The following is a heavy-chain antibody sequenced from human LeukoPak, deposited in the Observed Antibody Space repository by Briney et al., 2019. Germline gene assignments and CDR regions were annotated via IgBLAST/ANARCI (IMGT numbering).Heavy chain of an antibody. CDR2: ISGSGGST. D-gene: IGHD1-26*01. J-gene: IGHJ4*02. CDR1: GFTFHTYA. Sequence: GGSLRLSCAASGFTFHTYAMTWVRQAPGKGLEWVSAISGSGGSTYYADSVKGRFTISRDASKNMLYLQMHSLRAEDTAVYYCARTLNSGSYYYCDSWGQGTLVPVSS. CDR3: ARTLNSGSYYYCDS. V-gene: IGHV3-23*01.